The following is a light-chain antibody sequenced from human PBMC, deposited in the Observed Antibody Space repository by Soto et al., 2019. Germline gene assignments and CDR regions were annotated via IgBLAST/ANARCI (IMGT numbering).Light chain of an antibody. Sequence: EIVLTQSPGTLSLSPGERATLSCRASQSVSSPYLAWYQQKPGQAPRLLIYGASSRATGIPDRFSGSGSGTDFTLTISRLEPVDFAVYYCQRYDISPFPFGQGTKLEIK. CDR1: QSVSSPY. CDR3: QRYDISPFP. J-gene: IGKJ2*01. CDR2: GAS. V-gene: IGKV3-20*01.